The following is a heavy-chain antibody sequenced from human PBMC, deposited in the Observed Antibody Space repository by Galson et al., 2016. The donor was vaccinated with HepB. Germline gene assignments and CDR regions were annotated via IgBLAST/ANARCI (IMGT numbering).Heavy chain of an antibody. CDR3: VGSLRGINCLDY. CDR1: GFSFTNYW. Sequence: QSGAEVKKPGESLRISCGGSGFSFTNYWITWVRQMPGKGLEWMGVISPDDSDTRYSPSFEGQVTISADKSINTAYLHWSSLKASDTAIYYCVGSLRGINCLDYWGQGTLVTVSS. J-gene: IGHJ4*02. D-gene: IGHD1-1*01. V-gene: IGHV5-51*01. CDR2: ISPDDSDT.